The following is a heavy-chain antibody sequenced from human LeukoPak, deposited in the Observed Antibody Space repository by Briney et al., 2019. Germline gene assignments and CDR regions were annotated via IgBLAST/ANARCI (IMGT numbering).Heavy chain of an antibody. CDR1: GFTFSSYG. Sequence: PGGSLRLSCAASGFTFSSYGMHWVRQAPGKGLEWVAVISYDGSNKYYADSVKGRFTISRDNSKNTLYLQMNSLRAEDTAVYYCAKDVVVAATTWAPFDPWGQGTLVTVSS. J-gene: IGHJ5*02. CDR3: AKDVVVAATTWAPFDP. V-gene: IGHV3-30*18. CDR2: ISYDGSNK. D-gene: IGHD2-15*01.